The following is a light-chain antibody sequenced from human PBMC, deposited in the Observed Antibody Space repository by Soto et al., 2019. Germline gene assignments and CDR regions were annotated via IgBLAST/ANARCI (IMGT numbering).Light chain of an antibody. CDR1: QGISSY. J-gene: IGKJ5*01. CDR2: AAS. Sequence: AIRMTQSPSSLSASTGDRVTITCRASQGISSYLAWYQQKPGKAPKLLIYAASTLQSGVPSRFSGSGSGTDFTLTISWLQSEDFATYYCQQYYSYPPITFGQGTRLEI. V-gene: IGKV1-8*01. CDR3: QQYYSYPPIT.